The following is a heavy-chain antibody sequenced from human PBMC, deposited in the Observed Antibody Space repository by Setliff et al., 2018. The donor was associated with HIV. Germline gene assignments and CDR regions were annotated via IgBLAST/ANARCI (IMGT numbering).Heavy chain of an antibody. CDR2: IYYSGST. Sequence: KASETLSLTCTVSGGSISSHYWSWIRQPPGKGLEWIGSIYYSGSTNYNPSLKSRVTMSVDTSKNQFSLKLSSVSAADTAVYYCARDLRITLFGGDVYYYCGMDAWGQGTTVTVSS. D-gene: IGHD3-3*01. CDR1: GGSISSHY. J-gene: IGHJ6*02. V-gene: IGHV4-59*11. CDR3: ARDLRITLFGGDVYYYCGMDA.